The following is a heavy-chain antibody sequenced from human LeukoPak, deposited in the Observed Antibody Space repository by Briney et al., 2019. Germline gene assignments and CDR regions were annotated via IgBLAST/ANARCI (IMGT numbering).Heavy chain of an antibody. CDR2: ISSSSSYI. Sequence: SGGSLRLSCVVSGFTLSSYAMSWVRQAPGKGLEWVSSISSSSSYIYYADSVKGRFTISRDNAKNSLYLQMNSLRAEDTAVYYCASGGSGTLGLGLDYWGQGTLVTVSS. J-gene: IGHJ4*02. V-gene: IGHV3-21*01. CDR3: ASGGSGTLGLGLDY. D-gene: IGHD3-10*01. CDR1: GFTLSSYA.